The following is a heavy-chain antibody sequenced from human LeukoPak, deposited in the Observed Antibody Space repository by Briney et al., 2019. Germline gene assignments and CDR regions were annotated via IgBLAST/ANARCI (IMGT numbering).Heavy chain of an antibody. V-gene: IGHV3-74*01. CDR2: INSDGSST. CDR1: GFTFSSYW. D-gene: IGHD6-13*01. CDR3: ARSTGGGSSSY. Sequence: PGGSLRLSCAASGFTFSSYWMQWVRQVPGKGLLWVSRINSDGSSTSYADSVKGRFTISRDNAKNTVYLQMNSLRVEDTAVYYSARSTGGGSSSYWGQGTLVTVSS. J-gene: IGHJ4*02.